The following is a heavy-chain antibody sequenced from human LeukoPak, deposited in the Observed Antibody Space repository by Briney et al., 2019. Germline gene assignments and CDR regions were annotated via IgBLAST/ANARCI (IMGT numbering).Heavy chain of an antibody. V-gene: IGHV4-34*01. J-gene: IGHJ3*02. CDR3: ARDRGGSGYYSDAFDI. CDR2: INHSGST. Sequence: SETLSLTCAVYGGSFSGYYWSWIRQPPGKELEWIGEINHSGSTNYNPSLKSRVTISVDTSKNQFSLKLSSVTAADTAVYYCARDRGGSGYYSDAFDIWGQGTMVTVSS. CDR1: GGSFSGYY. D-gene: IGHD3-22*01.